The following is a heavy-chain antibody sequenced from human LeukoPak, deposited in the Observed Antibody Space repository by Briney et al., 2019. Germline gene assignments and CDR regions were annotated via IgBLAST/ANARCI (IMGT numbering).Heavy chain of an antibody. CDR2: IYTSGST. Sequence: PSETLSLTCTVSGGSISSGSYYWSWIRQPAGKGLEWIGRIYTSGSTNYNLSLKSRVTISVDTSKNQFSLKLSSVTAADTAVYYCARAGRRVDYYYYMDVWGKGTTVTVSS. D-gene: IGHD2-15*01. J-gene: IGHJ6*03. CDR3: ARAGRRVDYYYYMDV. CDR1: GGSISSGSYY. V-gene: IGHV4-61*02.